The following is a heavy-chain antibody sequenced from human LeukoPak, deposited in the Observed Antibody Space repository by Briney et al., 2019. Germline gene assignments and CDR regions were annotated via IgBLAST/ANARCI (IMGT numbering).Heavy chain of an antibody. J-gene: IGHJ4*02. D-gene: IGHD3-3*01. CDR2: ISGSGGST. Sequence: GGSLRLSCAASGFTFSSYAMSWVRQAPGKGLEWVSAISGSGGSTYHADSVKGRFTISRDNSKNTLYLQMNSLRAEDTAVYYCAKGERFLEWLLIYWGQGTLVTVSS. CDR1: GFTFSSYA. CDR3: AKGERFLEWLLIY. V-gene: IGHV3-23*01.